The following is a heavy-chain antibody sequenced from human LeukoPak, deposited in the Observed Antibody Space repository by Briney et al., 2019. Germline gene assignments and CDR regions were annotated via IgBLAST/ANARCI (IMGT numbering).Heavy chain of an antibody. V-gene: IGHV1-69*04. CDR2: IIPILGIA. CDR1: GGTFSSYA. Sequence: EASVKVSCKASGGTFSSYAISWVRQAPGQGLEWMGRIIPILGIANYAQKFQGRVTITADKSTSTAYMELSSLRSEDTAVYYCARAGLPGECYFDYWGQGTLVTVSS. J-gene: IGHJ4*02. CDR3: ARAGLPGECYFDY. D-gene: IGHD3-10*01.